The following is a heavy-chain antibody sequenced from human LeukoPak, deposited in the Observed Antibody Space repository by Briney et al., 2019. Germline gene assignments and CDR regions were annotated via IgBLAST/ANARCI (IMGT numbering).Heavy chain of an antibody. V-gene: IGHV1-18*01. CDR1: GYTFTSYG. CDR3: ARGIAAGYYYYGMDV. J-gene: IGHJ6*02. Sequence: ASVKVSCKASGYTFTSYGISWVRQAPGQGLEWMGWISAYNGNTNYAQKLQGRVTMTTDTSTSTAYMELRSLRSEDTAVYYCARGIAAGYYYYGMDVWGQGTTVTVSS. D-gene: IGHD6-13*01. CDR2: ISAYNGNT.